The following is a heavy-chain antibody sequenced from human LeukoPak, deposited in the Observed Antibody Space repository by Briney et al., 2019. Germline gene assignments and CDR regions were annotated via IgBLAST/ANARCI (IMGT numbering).Heavy chain of an antibody. CDR3: ASGDGYNSFDY. CDR2: VFYNGAT. D-gene: IGHD5-24*01. Sequence: SETLSLTCIVSGGSISSSIYYWAWVRQPPGKGLEWIGTVFYNGATQYSPSLRSRVTISVDTSKNQFSLKLSSVTAADTAVYYCASGDGYNSFDYWGQGTLVTVSS. CDR1: GGSISSSIYY. V-gene: IGHV4-39*07. J-gene: IGHJ4*02.